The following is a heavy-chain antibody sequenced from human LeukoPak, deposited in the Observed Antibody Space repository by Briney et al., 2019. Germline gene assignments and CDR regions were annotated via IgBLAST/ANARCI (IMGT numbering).Heavy chain of an antibody. D-gene: IGHD6-19*01. CDR1: GYTFTSYA. V-gene: IGHV1-46*01. J-gene: IGHJ4*02. CDR2: INPSGGST. Sequence: ASVKVSCKASGYTFTSYAMHWVRQAPGQGLEWMGIINPSGGSTSYAQKFQGRVTMTRDTSTSTVYMELSSLRSEDTAVYYCARPQLQTGDGGWLLKYWGQGTLVTVSS. CDR3: ARPQLQTGDGGWLLKY.